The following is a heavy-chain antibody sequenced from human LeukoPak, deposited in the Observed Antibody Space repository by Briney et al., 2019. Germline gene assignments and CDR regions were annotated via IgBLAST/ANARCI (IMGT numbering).Heavy chain of an antibody. V-gene: IGHV4-34*01. J-gene: IGHJ3*02. Sequence: SETLSLTCAVYGGSFSGYYWSWIRQPPGKGLEWIGEINQSGSTNYNPSLKSRVTISVDTSKNQFSLKLSSVTAADTAVYYCARGPYKYDGSGAFDIWGQGTMVTVSS. CDR3: ARGPYKYDGSGAFDI. CDR2: INQSGST. CDR1: GGSFSGYY. D-gene: IGHD3-22*01.